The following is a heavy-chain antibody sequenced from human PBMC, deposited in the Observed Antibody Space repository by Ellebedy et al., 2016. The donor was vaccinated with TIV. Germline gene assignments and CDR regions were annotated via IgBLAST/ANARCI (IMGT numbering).Heavy chain of an antibody. CDR3: ARDVIAVAGRGEYFDY. D-gene: IGHD6-19*01. CDR1: GGTFSSYA. V-gene: IGHV1-69*13. Sequence: SVKVSXXASGGTFSSYAISWVRQAPGQGLEWMGGIIPIFGTANYAQKFQGRVTITADESTSTAYMELSSLRSEDTAVYYCARDVIAVAGRGEYFDYWGQGTLVTVSS. J-gene: IGHJ4*02. CDR2: IIPIFGTA.